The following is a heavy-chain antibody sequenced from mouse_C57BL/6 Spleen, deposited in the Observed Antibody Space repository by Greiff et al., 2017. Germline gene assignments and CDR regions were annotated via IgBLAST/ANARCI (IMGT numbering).Heavy chain of an antibody. V-gene: IGHV1-54*01. CDR3: ARRLYPGVYFDY. J-gene: IGHJ2*01. D-gene: IGHD2-4*01. Sequence: VQLQQSGAELVRPGTSVKVSCKASGYAFTNYLIEWVKQRPGQGLEWIGVINPGSGGTNYNEKFKGKATLTADKSSSAAYMQLSSLTSEDSAVXFCARRLYPGVYFDYWGQGTTLTVSS. CDR2: INPGSGGT. CDR1: GYAFTNYL.